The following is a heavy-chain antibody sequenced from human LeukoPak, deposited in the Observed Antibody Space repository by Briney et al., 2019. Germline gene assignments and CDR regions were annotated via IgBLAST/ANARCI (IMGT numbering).Heavy chain of an antibody. CDR3: ARDQRYYYDSSGTYYFDY. CDR1: GFTFSSYS. CDR2: ISSSSSYI. D-gene: IGHD3-22*01. Sequence: PGGSLRLSCAASGFTFSSYSMNWVRQAPGKGLEWVSSISSSSSYIYYADSVKGRFTISRDTAKNSLYLQMSSLRAEDTAVYYCARDQRYYYDSSGTYYFDYWGQGTLVTVSS. J-gene: IGHJ4*02. V-gene: IGHV3-21*01.